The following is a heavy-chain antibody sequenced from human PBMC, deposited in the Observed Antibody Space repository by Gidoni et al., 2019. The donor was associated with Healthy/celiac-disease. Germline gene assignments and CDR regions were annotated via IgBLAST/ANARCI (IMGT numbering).Heavy chain of an antibody. D-gene: IGHD2-15*01. CDR2: IYYSGST. CDR3: ARVGVYCSGGSCYSPVDY. V-gene: IGHV4-31*03. J-gene: IGHJ4*02. CDR1: GGSICSVGYY. Sequence: VQLQESGPGLVQPSQTLSLTCTVSGGSICSVGYYWSWIRQHPGKGLEWIGYIYYSGSTYYNPSLKSRVTISVDTSKNQFSLKLSSVTAADTAVYYCARVGVYCSGGSCYSPVDYWGQGTLVTVSS.